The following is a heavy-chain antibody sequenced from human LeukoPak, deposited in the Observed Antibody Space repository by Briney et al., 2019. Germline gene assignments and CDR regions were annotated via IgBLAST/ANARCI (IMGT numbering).Heavy chain of an antibody. V-gene: IGHV1-46*01. CDR3: ARGAAAGTPYNWFDP. J-gene: IGHJ5*02. Sequence: ASVKVSCKASGGTFTSYYMHWVRQAPGQGLEWMGIINPSGGSTSYAQKFQGRVTMTRDTSTSTVYMELSSLRSEDTAVYYCARGAAAGTPYNWFDPWGQGTLVTVSS. D-gene: IGHD6-13*01. CDR1: GGTFTSYY. CDR2: INPSGGST.